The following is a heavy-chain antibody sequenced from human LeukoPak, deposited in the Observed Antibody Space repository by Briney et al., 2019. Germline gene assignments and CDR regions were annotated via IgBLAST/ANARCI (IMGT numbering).Heavy chain of an antibody. V-gene: IGHV3-53*04. Sequence: GGSLRLSCAASGFTVSSNYMSWVRQAPGKWLEWVSVIYSGGSTYFADSGKGGFTISRHNPKNTRYLQRTSRRAEDTAVYYCASRIQEPGIAAASEYWGQGTLVTVSS. CDR2: IYSGGST. D-gene: IGHD6-13*01. J-gene: IGHJ4*02. CDR3: ASRIQEPGIAAASEY. CDR1: GFTVSSNY.